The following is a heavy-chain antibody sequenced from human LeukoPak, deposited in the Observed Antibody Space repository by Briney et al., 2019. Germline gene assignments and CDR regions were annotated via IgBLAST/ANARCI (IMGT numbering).Heavy chain of an antibody. CDR1: GFTFSSYA. J-gene: IGHJ4*02. CDR2: ISGSGGST. Sequence: GGSLRLSCAASGFTFSSYAMSWVRQAPGKGLEWVSAISGSGGSTYYADSVKGRFTISRDNSKNTLYLQMNSLRAEDTAVYYCAKGWSAVVTAILYYFDYWGQGTLVTVSS. CDR3: AKGWSAVVTAILYYFDY. V-gene: IGHV3-23*01. D-gene: IGHD2-21*02.